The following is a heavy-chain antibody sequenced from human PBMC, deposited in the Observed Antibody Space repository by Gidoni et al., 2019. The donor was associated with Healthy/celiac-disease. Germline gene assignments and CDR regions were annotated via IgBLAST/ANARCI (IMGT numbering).Heavy chain of an antibody. J-gene: IGHJ3*02. V-gene: IGHV3-9*01. Sequence: EVQLVESGGGLVQPGRSLRPSCAASGFTFDVLAMHWVRQAPGKGLEWVSGISWNSGSIGYADSVKGRFTISRDNAKNSLYLQMNSLRAEDTALYYCAKDRGYSYGHPDAFDIWGQGTMVTVSS. CDR3: AKDRGYSYGHPDAFDI. CDR1: GFTFDVLA. D-gene: IGHD5-18*01. CDR2: ISWNSGSI.